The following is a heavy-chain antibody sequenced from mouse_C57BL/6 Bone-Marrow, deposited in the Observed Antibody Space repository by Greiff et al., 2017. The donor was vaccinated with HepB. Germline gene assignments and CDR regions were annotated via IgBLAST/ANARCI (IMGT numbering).Heavy chain of an antibody. D-gene: IGHD1-1*01. J-gene: IGHJ3*01. Sequence: EVQLQQSGAELVRPGASVKLSCTASGFNIKDYYMHWVKQRPEQGLEWIGRIDPEDGDTEYAPKFQGKATMTADTASNTAYLQLRSLKSEDTAVYYCTFYYYCSRAWFAYWGQGTLVTVSA. CDR3: TFYYYCSRAWFAY. CDR1: GFNIKDYY. V-gene: IGHV14-1*01. CDR2: IDPEDGDT.